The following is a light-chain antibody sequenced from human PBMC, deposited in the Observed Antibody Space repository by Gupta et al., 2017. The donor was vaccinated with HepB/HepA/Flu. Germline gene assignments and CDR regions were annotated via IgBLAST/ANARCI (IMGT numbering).Light chain of an antibody. CDR1: PNVVYSNNKDF. CDR2: WAS. Sequence: DSGMTQSPDSLAVSLGERATINCNSSPNVVYSNNKDFLAWYQQKPGHPPKLLISWASTRESGVPDRFSGRGSGSDFTLTISSLQAEDVAVYFCQQYDDTPFTFGQGTRLDIK. J-gene: IGKJ5*01. CDR3: QQYDDTPFT. V-gene: IGKV4-1*01.